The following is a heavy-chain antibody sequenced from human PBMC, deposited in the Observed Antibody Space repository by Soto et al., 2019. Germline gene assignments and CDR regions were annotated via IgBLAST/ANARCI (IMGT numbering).Heavy chain of an antibody. CDR2: VIPIFGTA. CDR1: GGTFSSYA. Sequence: WASVKVSCKASGGTFSSYAISWVRQAPGQGLEWMGGVIPIFGTANYAQKFQGRVTITADESTSTAYMELSSLRSEDTAVYYCARGRYYYGSGTNAWGQGTLVTVSS. J-gene: IGHJ5*02. D-gene: IGHD3-10*01. V-gene: IGHV1-69*13. CDR3: ARGRYYYGSGTNA.